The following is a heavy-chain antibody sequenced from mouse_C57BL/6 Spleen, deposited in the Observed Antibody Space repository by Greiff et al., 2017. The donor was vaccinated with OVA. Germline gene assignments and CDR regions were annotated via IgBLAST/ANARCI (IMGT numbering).Heavy chain of an antibody. J-gene: IGHJ4*01. CDR3: ALDYYGSSYYAMDY. Sequence: EVQRVESGAELVKPGASVKLSCTASGFNIKDYYMHWVKQRTEQGLEWIGRIDPEDGETKYAPKFQGKATITAETSSNTAYLQLSSRTSENTAVYYCALDYYGSSYYAMDYWGQGTSVTASS. CDR1: GFNIKDYY. CDR2: IDPEDGET. D-gene: IGHD1-1*01. V-gene: IGHV14-2*01.